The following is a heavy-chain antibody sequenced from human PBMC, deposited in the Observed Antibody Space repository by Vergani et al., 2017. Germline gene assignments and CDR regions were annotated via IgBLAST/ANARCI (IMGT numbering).Heavy chain of an antibody. V-gene: IGHV1-18*01. J-gene: IGHJ6*03. CDR1: GYTFTSYG. D-gene: IGHD1-7*01. CDR3: ARDGITGTTAPYYYSYMDV. CDR2: ISAYNGNT. Sequence: QVQLVQSGAEVKKPGASVKVSCKASGYTFTSYGISWVRQAPGQGLEWMGWISAYNGNTNYAQKLQGRVTMTTEASTGTAYMRLRSLRSDDTAGYYCARDGITGTTAPYYYSYMDVWGEGTTVTVSS.